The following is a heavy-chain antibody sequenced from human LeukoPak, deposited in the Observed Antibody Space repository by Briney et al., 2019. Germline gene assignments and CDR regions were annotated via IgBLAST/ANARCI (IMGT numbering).Heavy chain of an antibody. J-gene: IGHJ6*04. V-gene: IGHV1-69*13. CDR1: GGTFSSYA. D-gene: IGHD2-2*01. CDR2: IIPIFGTA. Sequence: SVKVSCKASGGTFSSYAISWVRQAPGQGLEWMGGIIPIFGTANYAQKFQGRVTITADESTSTAYMELSSLRSEDTAVYYCARVSGYCSSASCRDYYYYYGMDAWGKGTTVTVSS. CDR3: ARVSGYCSSASCRDYYYYYGMDA.